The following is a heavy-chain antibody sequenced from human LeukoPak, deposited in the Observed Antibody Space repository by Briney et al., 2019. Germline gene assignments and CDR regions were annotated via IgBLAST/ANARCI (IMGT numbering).Heavy chain of an antibody. CDR3: ARGPVSSSGFFGY. V-gene: IGHV1-2*02. CDR1: GYTFTGYY. J-gene: IGHJ4*02. CDR2: INPNSGGT. Sequence: ASVKVSCKASGYTFTGYYMHWVRQAPGQGLEWMGWINPNSGGTNYAQKFQGRVTMTRDTSISTAYMELSSLRSEDTAVYYCARGPVSSSGFFGYWGQGTLVTVSS. D-gene: IGHD6-19*01.